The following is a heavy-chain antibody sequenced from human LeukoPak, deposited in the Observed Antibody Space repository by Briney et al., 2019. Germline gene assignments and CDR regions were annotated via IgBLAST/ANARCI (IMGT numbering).Heavy chain of an antibody. Sequence: SQTLSLTCAISGDSVSSNSATWNWIRQSPSRGLEWLGRTYYRSRWYNDYAVSVKSRVTINADTSKNQFSLQLNSVAPEDTAVYYCARGVQYDFDPWGQGTLVTVSS. CDR2: TYYRSRWYN. CDR1: GDSVSSNSAT. J-gene: IGHJ5*02. V-gene: IGHV6-1*01. CDR3: ARGVQYDFDP. D-gene: IGHD1-1*01.